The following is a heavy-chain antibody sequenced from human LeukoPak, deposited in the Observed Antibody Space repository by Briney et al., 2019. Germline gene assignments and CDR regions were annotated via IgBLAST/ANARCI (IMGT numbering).Heavy chain of an antibody. CDR1: GGSISSYY. Sequence: SETLSLTCTVSGGSISSYYWSWIRQPAGKGLEWIGYIYYSGSTNYNPSLKSRVTISVDTSKNQFSLKLSSVTAADTAVYYCARRSRRQRDAFDIWGQGTMVTVSS. J-gene: IGHJ3*02. V-gene: IGHV4-59*08. CDR2: IYYSGST. D-gene: IGHD6-25*01. CDR3: ARRSRRQRDAFDI.